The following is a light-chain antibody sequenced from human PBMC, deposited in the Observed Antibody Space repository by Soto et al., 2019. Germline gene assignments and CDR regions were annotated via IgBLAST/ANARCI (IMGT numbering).Light chain of an antibody. Sequence: LVMTQSPATVSASPGERATLSCRASQTFXSNLSWYPPKPCQAPRLLIXCASSRATGIPDRFSGSGSGRDFTLTISRLEPEDFAVSYCRQYGSSAGSTFGQGTKVDIK. CDR3: RQYGSSAGST. V-gene: IGKV3-20*01. CDR2: CAS. J-gene: IGKJ1*01. CDR1: QTFXSN.